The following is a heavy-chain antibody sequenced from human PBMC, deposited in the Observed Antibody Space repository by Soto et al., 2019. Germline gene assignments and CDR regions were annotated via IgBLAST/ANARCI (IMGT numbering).Heavy chain of an antibody. CDR3: ARRDYDFWSGYYTWFDP. Sequence: ASVKVSCKASGYTFTSYGISWVRQAPGQGLEWMGWISAYNGNTNYAQKLQGSVTMTTETSTSTAYMELRSLRSDDTAVYYCARRDYDFWSGYYTWFDPWGQGTLVTVS. CDR1: GYTFTSYG. CDR2: ISAYNGNT. V-gene: IGHV1-18*01. J-gene: IGHJ5*02. D-gene: IGHD3-3*01.